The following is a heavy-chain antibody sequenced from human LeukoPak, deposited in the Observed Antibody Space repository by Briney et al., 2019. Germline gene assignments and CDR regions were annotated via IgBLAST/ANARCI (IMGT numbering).Heavy chain of an antibody. V-gene: IGHV3-23*01. Sequence: PGGSLRLSCAASGFTFSSSAMSWVRQVPGKGLEWVSGISASGGSTYYADSVRDRFTISRDNSKNTLYLQMNSLRAEDTAVYYCAKVRGYTDYWGQGTLVTVSS. CDR2: ISASGGST. CDR1: GFTFSSSA. J-gene: IGHJ4*02. D-gene: IGHD5-12*01. CDR3: AKVRGYTDY.